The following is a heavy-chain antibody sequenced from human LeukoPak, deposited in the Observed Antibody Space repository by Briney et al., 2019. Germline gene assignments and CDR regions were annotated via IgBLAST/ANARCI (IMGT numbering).Heavy chain of an antibody. CDR1: GYTFTSYG. Sequence: ASVKVSRKASGYTFTSYGISWARQAPGPGLEWMGWISAYNGNTNYAQKLQGRVTMTTDTSTRTAYMELRSLRSDDTAVYYCARDLRVYCSGGSCYFDYWGQGTLVTVSS. D-gene: IGHD2-15*01. CDR3: ARDLRVYCSGGSCYFDY. J-gene: IGHJ4*02. CDR2: ISAYNGNT. V-gene: IGHV1-18*01.